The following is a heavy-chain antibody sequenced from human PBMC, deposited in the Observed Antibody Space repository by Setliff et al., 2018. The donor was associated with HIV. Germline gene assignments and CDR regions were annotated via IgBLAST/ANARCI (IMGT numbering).Heavy chain of an antibody. D-gene: IGHD3-16*02. J-gene: IGHJ4*02. CDR3: ARGGDVWGSYRYDY. Sequence: GGSVKVSCKASGYTFTSYGISWVRQAPGQGLEWMGWISAYNGNTNYAQKLQGRVTMTTDTSTSTAYMELRSLRSYDTAVYYCARGGDVWGSYRYDYWGQGTLVTVPQ. V-gene: IGHV1-18*01. CDR2: ISAYNGNT. CDR1: GYTFTSYG.